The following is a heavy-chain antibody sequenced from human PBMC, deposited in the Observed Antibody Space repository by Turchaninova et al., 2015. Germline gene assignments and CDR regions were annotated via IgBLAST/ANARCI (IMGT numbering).Heavy chain of an antibody. CDR2: MYHSGST. CDR3: ARLSGDXDGTXX. D-gene: IGHD7-27*01. Sequence: QVQLQESGPGLVKPSETLSLTCAVSGYPISSGYYWGWILQPPGKGLEWLGCMYHSGSTYYNPSFRSRATXSADXYKGQXXLRXGXVTATDTXXXYCARLSGDXDGTXXWGQGTLVTXSS. CDR1: GYPISSGYY. J-gene: IGHJ4*02. V-gene: IGHV4-38-2*01.